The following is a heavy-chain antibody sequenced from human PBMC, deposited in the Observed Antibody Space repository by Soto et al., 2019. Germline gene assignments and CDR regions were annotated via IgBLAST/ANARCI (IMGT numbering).Heavy chain of an antibody. J-gene: IGHJ5*02. D-gene: IGHD5-18*01. V-gene: IGHV4-59*01. CDR2: IYYSGST. Sequence: QVQLQESGPGLVKPSETLSLTCTVSGGSISSYYWSWIRQPPGKGLEWIGYIYYSGSTNYNPSLKSRVIISVDTSKTQFSLKLSSVTAADTAVYYCASSGRYSYGLDNWFDPWGQGTLVTVSS. CDR3: ASSGRYSYGLDNWFDP. CDR1: GGSISSYY.